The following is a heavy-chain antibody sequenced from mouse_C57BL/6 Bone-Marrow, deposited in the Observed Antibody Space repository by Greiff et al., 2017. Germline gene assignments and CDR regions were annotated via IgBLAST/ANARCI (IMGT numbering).Heavy chain of an antibody. V-gene: IGHV1-64*01. CDR2: IHPTSGST. Sequence: QVQLQQPGAEPVKPGASVKLSCKASGYTFTSYWMHWVKQRPGQGLAWIGMIHPTSGSTNYNEKFKRKATLTVDKSSSPAYMQLSSLSSEDSAGDYCARGGPGAFDYWGQGTTLTVAS. CDR3: ARGGPGAFDY. J-gene: IGHJ2*01. CDR1: GYTFTSYW. D-gene: IGHD3-3*01.